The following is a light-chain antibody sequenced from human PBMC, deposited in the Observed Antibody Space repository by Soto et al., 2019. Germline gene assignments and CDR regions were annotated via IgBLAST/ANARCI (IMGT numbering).Light chain of an antibody. CDR1: QSVSSN. V-gene: IGKV3-15*01. CDR2: GAS. J-gene: IGKJ2*01. Sequence: EIEMTQSPATLSVSPGERATVSCRASQSVSSNLAWYQQKPGQAPRLLIYGASTRATGIPARFSGSGSGTEFTLTISSLQSEDFAVYYCQQYNNWPRTFGQGTKLEIK. CDR3: QQYNNWPRT.